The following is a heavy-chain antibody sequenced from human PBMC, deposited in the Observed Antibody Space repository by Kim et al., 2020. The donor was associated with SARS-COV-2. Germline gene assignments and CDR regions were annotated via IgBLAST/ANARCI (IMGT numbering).Heavy chain of an antibody. D-gene: IGHD6-19*01. CDR3: ARDSPKQWLVRGWFEY. V-gene: IGHV7-4-1*02. CDR2: INTNTGNP. Sequence: ASVNFSCKASGYTFTSYAMNWVRQAPGQGLEWMGWINTNTGNPTYSQGFTGRFVFSLDTSSSTAYLQISGLIAEDTAVYYCARDSPKQWLVRGWFEYWGQ. J-gene: IGHJ4*02. CDR1: GYTFTSYA.